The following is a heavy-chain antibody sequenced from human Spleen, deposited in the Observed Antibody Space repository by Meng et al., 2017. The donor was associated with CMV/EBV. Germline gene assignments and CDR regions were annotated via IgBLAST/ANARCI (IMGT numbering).Heavy chain of an antibody. D-gene: IGHD3-22*01. V-gene: IGHV3-30*04. CDR3: ARGGFREPLTMIVVEHRLDY. J-gene: IGHJ4*02. CDR1: GFTFSSYA. Sequence: GESLKISCAASGFTFSSYAMHWVRQAPGKGLEWVAVISYDGSNKYYADSVKGRFTISRDDSKNTLFLQMNSLSAEDTAVYYCARGGFREPLTMIVVEHRLDYWGQGTLVPSPQ. CDR2: ISYDGSNK.